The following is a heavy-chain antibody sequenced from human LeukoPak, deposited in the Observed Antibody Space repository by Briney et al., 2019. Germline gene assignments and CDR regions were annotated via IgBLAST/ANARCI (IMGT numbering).Heavy chain of an antibody. V-gene: IGHV3-7*01. CDR2: IKQDGSEK. CDR1: GFTFSSYN. CDR3: ARGVRQWLLTYYFDY. D-gene: IGHD6-19*01. Sequence: GGSLRLSCAASGFTFSSYNMNWVRQAPGKGLEWVANIKQDGSEKYYVDSVKGRFTISRDNAKNSLYLQMNSLRAEDTAVYYCARGVRQWLLTYYFDYWGQGTLVTVSS. J-gene: IGHJ4*02.